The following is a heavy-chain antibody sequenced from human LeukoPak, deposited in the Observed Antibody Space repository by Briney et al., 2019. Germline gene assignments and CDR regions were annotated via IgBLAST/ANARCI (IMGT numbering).Heavy chain of an antibody. J-gene: IGHJ4*02. CDR2: ISSSSSYI. CDR1: GFTFSSYS. D-gene: IGHD3-3*01. Sequence: PGGSLRLSCAASGFTFSSYSMNWVRQAPGKGLEWVSSISSSSSYIYYADSVKGRFTISRDNAKNSLYLQMNSLRAEDTAVYYCARVGDTIFGVVAFDYWGQGTLVTVSS. CDR3: ARVGDTIFGVVAFDY. V-gene: IGHV3-21*01.